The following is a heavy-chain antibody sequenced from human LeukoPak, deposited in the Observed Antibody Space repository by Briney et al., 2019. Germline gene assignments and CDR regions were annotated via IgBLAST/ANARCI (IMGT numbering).Heavy chain of an antibody. CDR2: INPNSGGT. CDR1: GYTFTDYY. J-gene: IGHJ5*02. Sequence: ASVKDSCKASGYTFTDYYMHGVRQAAGQGLEWMGWINPNSGGTNYAQRLQGRVTMTRDTSISTAYMELSNLRSDDTSVYYCARGIAAAGGRWFDPWGQGTLVTVSS. D-gene: IGHD6-13*01. V-gene: IGHV1-2*02. CDR3: ARGIAAAGGRWFDP.